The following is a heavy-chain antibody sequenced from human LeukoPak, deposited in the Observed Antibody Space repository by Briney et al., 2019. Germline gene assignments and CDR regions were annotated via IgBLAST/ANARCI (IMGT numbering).Heavy chain of an antibody. CDR3: ARDGSYKFDY. Sequence: GGSLRLSCAASGLTFSSAWMHWVRQTPGKGLVRVSRIQSDGTTTYAGSVRGRFTISRDNAKNTLYLQMNNLRAEDTAVYYCARDGSYKFDYWGQGTLVTVSS. CDR1: GLTFSSAW. CDR2: IQSDGTT. D-gene: IGHD1-26*01. J-gene: IGHJ4*02. V-gene: IGHV3-74*01.